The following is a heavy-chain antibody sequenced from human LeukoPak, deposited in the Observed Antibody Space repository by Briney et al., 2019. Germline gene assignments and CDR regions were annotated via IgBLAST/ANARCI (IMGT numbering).Heavy chain of an antibody. Sequence: GGSLRLSCAASGFTFSDYYMSWIRQAPGKGLEWVSYISSSGSTIYYAASVKGRFTLSRDNAKNSLYLQMNSLRAEDTAVYYCARARPPGYGGNSIYFDYWGQGTLVTVSS. CDR3: ARARPPGYGGNSIYFDY. CDR1: GFTFSDYY. V-gene: IGHV3-11*04. D-gene: IGHD4-23*01. J-gene: IGHJ4*02. CDR2: ISSSGSTI.